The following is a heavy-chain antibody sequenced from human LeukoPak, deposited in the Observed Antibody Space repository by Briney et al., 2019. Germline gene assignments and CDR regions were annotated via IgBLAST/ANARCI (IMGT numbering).Heavy chain of an antibody. CDR2: VYTSGST. CDR1: GGSISSGSYY. Sequence: PSETLSLTCTVSGGSISSGSYYWSWVRQPAEKGLEWIGRVYTSGSTNYNPPLKSRVTISVDTSKNQFSLKLSSVTAADTAVYYCARVIAAAGTNWFDPWGQGTLVTVSS. D-gene: IGHD6-13*01. V-gene: IGHV4-61*02. CDR3: ARVIAAAGTNWFDP. J-gene: IGHJ5*02.